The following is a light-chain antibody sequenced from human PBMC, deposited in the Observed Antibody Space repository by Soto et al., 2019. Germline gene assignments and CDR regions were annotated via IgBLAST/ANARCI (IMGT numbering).Light chain of an antibody. CDR3: QQYHNWPLT. V-gene: IGKV3-15*01. CDR1: QSINNN. Sequence: EIVLTQSPATLSVSPEERASLSCRASQSINNNLAWYQQKPGQVPRLLIYDASTMDAGIPAGVSGSGSGTEFTLTISSLRSEDFAFYYCQQYHNWPLTFGEGTKVEIK. J-gene: IGKJ4*01. CDR2: DAS.